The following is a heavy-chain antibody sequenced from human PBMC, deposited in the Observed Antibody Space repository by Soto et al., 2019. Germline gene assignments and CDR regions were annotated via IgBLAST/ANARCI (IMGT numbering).Heavy chain of an antibody. J-gene: IGHJ3*02. CDR3: ARGINYYGSGDDAFDI. CDR2: MNPNSGNT. V-gene: IGHV1-8*01. Sequence: QVQLVQSGAEVKKPGASVKVSCKASGYTFTSYDINWVRQATGPGLEWMGWMNPNSGNTGYAQKFQGRVTMTRNTSISTAYMELISLRSEDTAMYYCARGINYYGSGDDAFDIWGQGTMVTVSS. CDR1: GYTFTSYD. D-gene: IGHD3-10*01.